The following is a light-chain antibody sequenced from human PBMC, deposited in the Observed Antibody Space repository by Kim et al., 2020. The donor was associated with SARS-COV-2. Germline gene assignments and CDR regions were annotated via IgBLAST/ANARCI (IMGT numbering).Light chain of an antibody. CDR3: QKYNSALRT. J-gene: IGKJ1*01. CDR1: QAISNY. Sequence: DIQMTQSPASLSASVGDRVTITCRASQAISNYLAWYQQKPGQVPRLLIYAASNLQSGVPSRFSGSGSGTDFTLTISSLQPDDVATYYCQKYNSALRTFGQGTKVDIK. CDR2: AAS. V-gene: IGKV1-27*01.